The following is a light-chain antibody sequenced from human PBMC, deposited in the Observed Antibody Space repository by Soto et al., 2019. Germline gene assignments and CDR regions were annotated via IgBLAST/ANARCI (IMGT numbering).Light chain of an antibody. CDR1: QSVLYSSKNRNH. CDR2: LVS. Sequence: DIVMTQSPDSLAVSLGERATINCKSSQSVLYSSKNRNHLAWYLQKPGQSPKLLIYLVSNRASGVPDRFSGSGSGTDFTLKISRVEAEDVGLYYCMQALQPPLTFGQGTRLEIK. CDR3: MQALQPPLT. V-gene: IGKV4-1*01. J-gene: IGKJ5*01.